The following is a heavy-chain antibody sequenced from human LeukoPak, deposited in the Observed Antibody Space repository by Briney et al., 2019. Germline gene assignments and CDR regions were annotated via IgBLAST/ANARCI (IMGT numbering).Heavy chain of an antibody. CDR3: AKDRQQLGLDY. CDR1: GFTFSSYG. CDR2: ISYEGSNK. Sequence: GGSLRLSCAASGFTFSSYGVHWVRQAPGRGLEWVTVISYEGSNKYYADSVKGRFPISRDNSKNTLYRQMNSLRAEDTAVYYCAKDRQQLGLDYWGQGTLVTVSS. J-gene: IGHJ4*02. V-gene: IGHV3-30*18. D-gene: IGHD6-13*01.